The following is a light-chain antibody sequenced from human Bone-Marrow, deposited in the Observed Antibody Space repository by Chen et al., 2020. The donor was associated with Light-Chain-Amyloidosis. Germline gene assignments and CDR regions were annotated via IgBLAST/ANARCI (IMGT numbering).Light chain of an antibody. J-gene: IGLJ3*02. CDR3: QVWDRSSDHPV. Sequence: SYVLTQPSSVSVAPGQTATIACGGNNIGSTSVHWYQQKPGQAPLLVVYDDSDRPSGIPERLSGSNSGNTATLTISRVEAGDEADYYCQVWDRSSDHPVFGGGTKLTVL. CDR1: NIGSTS. CDR2: DDS. V-gene: IGLV3-21*02.